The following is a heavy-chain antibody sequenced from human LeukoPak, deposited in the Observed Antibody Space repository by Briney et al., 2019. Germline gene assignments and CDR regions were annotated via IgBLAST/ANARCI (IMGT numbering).Heavy chain of an antibody. CDR3: ARLLDSSGYYPFDS. V-gene: IGHV4-59*08. D-gene: IGHD3-22*01. Sequence: SETLSLTCTVSGGSINSYYWSWIRQPPGKGLEWIGYIYYSGSTNYNPSLKSRVTISVDTSKNQFSLKLTSVTAADTAVYFCARLLDSSGYYPFDSWGQGTLVTVSS. CDR1: GGSINSYY. J-gene: IGHJ4*02. CDR2: IYYSGST.